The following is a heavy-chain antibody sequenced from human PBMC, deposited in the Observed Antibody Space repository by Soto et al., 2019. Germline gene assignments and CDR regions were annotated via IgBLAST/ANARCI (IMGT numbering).Heavy chain of an antibody. CDR2: VSHSGST. V-gene: IGHV4-34*02. J-gene: IGHJ4*02. D-gene: IGHD1-26*01. Sequence: QVQLQQWGAGLLKPSETLSLTCAVYGGSFSDYYWSWIRQTPEKGLEWIGEVSHSGSTTYNPSLKNRVTIAIHTSKNQFSLTLNSVTAADTAMYFCAREEPASRHHDYRGQGNLVTVSS. CDR1: GGSFSDYY. CDR3: AREEPASRHHDY.